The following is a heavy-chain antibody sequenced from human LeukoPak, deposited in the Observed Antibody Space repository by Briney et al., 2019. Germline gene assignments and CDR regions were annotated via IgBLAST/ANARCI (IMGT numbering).Heavy chain of an antibody. D-gene: IGHD2-15*01. V-gene: IGHV4-39*07. CDR1: GGSISSSSYY. CDR3: ARVEEFCSSGSCYLGWFDP. J-gene: IGHJ5*02. Sequence: SETLSLTCTVSGGSISSSSYYWGWIRQPPGKGLEWIGYIYYSGRTYYNPSLKSRVTISVDTSKNQFSLKLRSVTAADTAVYYCARVEEFCSSGSCYLGWFDPWGQGTLVTVSS. CDR2: IYYSGRT.